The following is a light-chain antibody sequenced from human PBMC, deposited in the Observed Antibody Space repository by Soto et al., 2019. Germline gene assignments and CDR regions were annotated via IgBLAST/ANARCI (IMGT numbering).Light chain of an antibody. Sequence: DIQMTQSPSTLSASVGDRVTITCRASQSISTWLAWYQQKPGKAPKLLIYKASSLEGGVPSRFGGSGSGTLFNIPISSLHPDDFAPYYCQQYNTYPLTFGGGTKVDIK. CDR3: QQYNTYPLT. CDR1: QSISTW. J-gene: IGKJ4*01. V-gene: IGKV1-5*03. CDR2: KAS.